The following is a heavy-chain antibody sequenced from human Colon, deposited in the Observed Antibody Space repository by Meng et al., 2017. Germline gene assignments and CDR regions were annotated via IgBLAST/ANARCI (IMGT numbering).Heavy chain of an antibody. Sequence: GESLKISCAASGFTFSSYEMNWVRQAPGKGLEWVSYISRRGSTIYYADSVKGRFTISRDNAKNSLYLQMNSLRSEDTAVYYCARDKRVELDGYNSLFDYWGQGTLVTVSS. CDR3: ARDKRVELDGYNSLFDY. CDR2: ISRRGSTI. D-gene: IGHD5-24*01. J-gene: IGHJ4*02. V-gene: IGHV3-48*03. CDR1: GFTFSSYE.